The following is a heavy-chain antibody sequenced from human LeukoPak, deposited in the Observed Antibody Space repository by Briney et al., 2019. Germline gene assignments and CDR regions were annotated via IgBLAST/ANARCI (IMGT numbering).Heavy chain of an antibody. J-gene: IGHJ4*02. CDR1: GGSISSGCYY. CDR3: ARWADSSGYYFDY. D-gene: IGHD3-22*01. Sequence: SETLSLTCTVSGGSISSGCYYWGWLRQPPGKGLEWIGSIYYSGSTYYNPSLKSRVTISVDTSKNQLSLKLSSVTAADTAVYYCARWADSSGYYFDYWGQGTLVTVSS. CDR2: IYYSGST. V-gene: IGHV4-39*01.